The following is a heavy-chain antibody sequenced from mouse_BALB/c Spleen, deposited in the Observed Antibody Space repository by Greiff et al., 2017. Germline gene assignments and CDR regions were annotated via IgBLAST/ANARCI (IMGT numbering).Heavy chain of an antibody. J-gene: IGHJ4*01. V-gene: IGHV3-6*02. Sequence: EVKLQESGPGLVKPSQSLSLTCSVTGYSITSGYYWNWIRQFPGNKLEWMGYISDDGSNNYNPSLKNRISITRDTSKNQFFLKLNSMTTEDTATYYCARVYYGYAMDYWGQGTSVTVSS. CDR3: ARVYYGYAMDY. CDR2: ISDDGSN. CDR1: GYSITSGYY. D-gene: IGHD1-1*01.